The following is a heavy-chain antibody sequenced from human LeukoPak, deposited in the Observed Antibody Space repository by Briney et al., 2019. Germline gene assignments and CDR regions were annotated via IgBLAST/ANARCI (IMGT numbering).Heavy chain of an antibody. CDR2: ISSSSSYI. CDR1: GFTFSSYS. CDR3: ARSDRYCSGGSCYPDAFDI. Sequence: AGGSLRLSCAASGFTFSSYSMNWVRQAPGKGLEWVSSISSSSSYIYYADSVKGRFTISRDNAKNSLYLQMNSLRAGDTAVYYCARSDRYCSGGSCYPDAFDIWGQGTMVTVSS. J-gene: IGHJ3*02. V-gene: IGHV3-21*01. D-gene: IGHD2-15*01.